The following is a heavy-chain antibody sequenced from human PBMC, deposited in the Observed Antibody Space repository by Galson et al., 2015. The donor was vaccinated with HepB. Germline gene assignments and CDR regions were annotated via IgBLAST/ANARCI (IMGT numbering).Heavy chain of an antibody. Sequence: ETLSLTCTVSGGSIISSSYYWGWIRQAPGKGLEWIGTIYYTGCTYYNPSLKSRVTISIDTSRTRFSLKLSSVTAADTAVYYCARGSFYYDDSFYYFYHWGQGTLVTVSS. V-gene: IGHV4-39*07. D-gene: IGHD3-22*01. CDR3: ARGSFYYDDSFYYFYH. CDR2: IYYTGCT. J-gene: IGHJ1*01. CDR1: GGSIISSSYY.